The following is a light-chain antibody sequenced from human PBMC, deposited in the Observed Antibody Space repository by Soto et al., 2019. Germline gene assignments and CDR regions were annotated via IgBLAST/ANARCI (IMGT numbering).Light chain of an antibody. J-gene: IGLJ2*01. CDR1: SSDIGTYNF. Sequence: QSALTQPASVSGSPGQSITISCTGTSSDIGTYNFVSWYQQHPGQAPKLMIYEVSERPSGISNRFSGSKSGNTASLTISGLQAEDEADYYCSSHAAPHVLFGGGTKLTVL. CDR2: EVS. V-gene: IGLV2-23*02. CDR3: SSHAAPHVL.